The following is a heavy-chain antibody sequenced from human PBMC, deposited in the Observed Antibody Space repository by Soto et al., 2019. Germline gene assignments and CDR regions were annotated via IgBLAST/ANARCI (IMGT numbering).Heavy chain of an antibody. D-gene: IGHD6-13*01. CDR3: AISEGSSSQCDY. CDR1: GFTFSSYA. V-gene: IGHV3-23*01. J-gene: IGHJ4*02. Sequence: EVQLLESGGGLVQPGGSLRLSCAASGFTFSSYAMSWVRQAPGKGLEWVSAISGSGGSTYYADSVKGRFTISRDNSKNTLYLQMNSLRAEDTAVYYCAISEGSSSQCDYWGQGTLVTVSS. CDR2: ISGSGGST.